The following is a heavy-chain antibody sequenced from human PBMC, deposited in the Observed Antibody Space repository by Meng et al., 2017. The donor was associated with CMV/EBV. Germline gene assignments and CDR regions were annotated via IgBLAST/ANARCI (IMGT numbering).Heavy chain of an antibody. Sequence: QIQLVQSGAEVKTPGSSVKVSCKASGGPFSSYSISWVRQAPGQGLEWMGAITPLFGTSTYAEKFQGRVMITADESTSTAYMELSSLKSDDTAVYYCAREKIISRFAYFHHWGQGTLVTVSS. CDR1: GGPFSSYS. J-gene: IGHJ1*01. CDR2: ITPLFGTS. CDR3: AREKIISRFAYFHH. D-gene: IGHD3-10*01. V-gene: IGHV1-69*01.